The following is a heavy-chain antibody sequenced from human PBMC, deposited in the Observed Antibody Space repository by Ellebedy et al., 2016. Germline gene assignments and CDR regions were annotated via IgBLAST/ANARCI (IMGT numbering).Heavy chain of an antibody. V-gene: IGHV1-18*01. Sequence: ASVKVSCKASGYTFTSYGISWVRQAPGQGLEWMGWISAYNGNTNYAQKLQGRVTMTTDTSTSTAYMELRSLRSDGTAVYYCAREGRKRITMIVVAKYYYGMDVWGQGTTVTVSS. J-gene: IGHJ6*02. CDR2: ISAYNGNT. D-gene: IGHD3-22*01. CDR1: GYTFTSYG. CDR3: AREGRKRITMIVVAKYYYGMDV.